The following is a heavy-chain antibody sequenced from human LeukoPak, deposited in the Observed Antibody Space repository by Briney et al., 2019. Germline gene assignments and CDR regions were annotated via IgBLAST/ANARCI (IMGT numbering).Heavy chain of an antibody. D-gene: IGHD1-26*01. J-gene: IGHJ4*02. V-gene: IGHV3-30*02. CDR2: VWFGESSQ. CDR1: GFTFSNSG. CDR3: AKGGRDTSKYYFDY. Sequence: GGSLRLSCAASGFTFSNSGMHWVRQAPGKGLEWVAGVWFGESSQSYADSVKGRFTISRDNSKNTVWLEMNSLRVEDTAVYYCAKGGRDTSKYYFDYWGQGTQVTASS.